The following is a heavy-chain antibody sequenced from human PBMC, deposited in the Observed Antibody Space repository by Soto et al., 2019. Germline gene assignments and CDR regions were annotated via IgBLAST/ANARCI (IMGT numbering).Heavy chain of an antibody. CDR1: GFTFSSHS. CDR2: ISYDGSIK. CDR3: AREWSTSGDLDY. J-gene: IGHJ4*02. Sequence: QVQLVESGGGVVQPGMSLRLSCAASGFTFSSHSIQWVRQTPGKGLEWVAVISYDGSIKYYADSARGRFTISRDNSKNTLYLQMNSLRPEDTALYYCAREWSTSGDLDYWGQGTLVIVSS. V-gene: IGHV3-30-3*01. D-gene: IGHD3-10*01.